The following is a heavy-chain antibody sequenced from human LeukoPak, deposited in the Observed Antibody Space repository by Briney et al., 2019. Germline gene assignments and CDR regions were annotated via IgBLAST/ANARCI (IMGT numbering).Heavy chain of an antibody. Sequence: SETLSLTCSVSGASISDSYWTWIRQPAGRGLEWIGRIYTSGNINYNPSLKRRVTISPDTSKNQFSLRLSSVTAADTAVYYCARVTSGYYTADAFDIWGQGTMVTVSS. J-gene: IGHJ3*02. CDR3: ARVTSGYYTADAFDI. V-gene: IGHV4-4*07. CDR1: GASISDSY. D-gene: IGHD3-3*01. CDR2: IYTSGNI.